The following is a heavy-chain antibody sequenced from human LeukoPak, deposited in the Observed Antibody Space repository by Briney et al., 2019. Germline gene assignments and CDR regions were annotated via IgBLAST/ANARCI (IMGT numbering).Heavy chain of an antibody. J-gene: IGHJ4*02. D-gene: IGHD6-19*01. V-gene: IGHV3-74*03. CDR2: INTYGTST. CDR3: AKAMPRFGWLSPFDY. Sequence: GGSLRLSCEASGFTFSSYWMHWVRQVPGKGLVWVARINTYGTSTTYGDSVEGRFTISRDNAKNSLYLQMNSLRAEDTALYYCAKAMPRFGWLSPFDYWGQGTLVTVSS. CDR1: GFTFSSYW.